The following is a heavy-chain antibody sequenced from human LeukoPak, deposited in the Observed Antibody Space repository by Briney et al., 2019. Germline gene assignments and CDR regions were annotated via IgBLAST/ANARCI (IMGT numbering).Heavy chain of an antibody. V-gene: IGHV1-69*04. CDR2: IIPILGIA. J-gene: IGHJ4*02. CDR3: ARDNRSGFWSGYFDY. CDR1: GGTFSSCA. D-gene: IGHD3-3*01. Sequence: GASVKVSCKASGGTFSSCAISWVRQAPGQGLEWMGRIIPILGIANYAQKFQGRVTITADKSTSTAYMELSSLRSEDTAVYYCARDNRSGFWSGYFDYWGQGTLVTVSS.